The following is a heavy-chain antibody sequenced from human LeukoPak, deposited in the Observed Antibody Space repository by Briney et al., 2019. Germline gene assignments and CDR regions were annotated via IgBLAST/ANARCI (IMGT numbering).Heavy chain of an antibody. D-gene: IGHD1-1*01. CDR1: FLTFSAYG. V-gene: IGHV3-30*03. Sequence: GGSLRLSCEASFLTFSAYGMHWVRQAPGKGLEWVAFISSDETDRYYADSVKGRFFISRDNSKKTLFLQMDSLRLEDTAVYFCASNIPTPTTSPPLGYWGQGTLVTVSS. CDR3: ASNIPTPTTSPPLGY. CDR2: ISSDETDR. J-gene: IGHJ4*02.